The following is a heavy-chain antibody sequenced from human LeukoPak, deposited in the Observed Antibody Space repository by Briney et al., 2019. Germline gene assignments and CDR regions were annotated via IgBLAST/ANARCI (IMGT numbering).Heavy chain of an antibody. CDR2: ISSSSSTK. CDR3: ARVQYYYDSRDFDY. J-gene: IGHJ4*02. D-gene: IGHD3-22*01. CDR1: GFTFTKNW. V-gene: IGHV3-48*01. Sequence: PGGSLRLSCAASGFTFTKNWMTWVRQAPGKGLEWVSYISSSSSTKYYADSVKGRFTISRDNAKNSLYLQMNSLRAEDTAVYYCARVQYYYDSRDFDYWGQGTLVTVSS.